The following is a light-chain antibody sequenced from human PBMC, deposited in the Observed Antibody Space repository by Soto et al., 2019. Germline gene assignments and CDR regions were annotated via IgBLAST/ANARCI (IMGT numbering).Light chain of an antibody. Sequence: VMTQSPTTPFVSPGERATLSRRASQTVSRNLAWYQQRPGQAPRLLIYDISNRATGVPARFSGSGSETEFTLTIRSLQSEDFAVYFCQQYNNWPSFGQGTRLEIK. CDR3: QQYNNWPS. CDR1: QTVSRN. CDR2: DIS. V-gene: IGKV3-15*01. J-gene: IGKJ5*01.